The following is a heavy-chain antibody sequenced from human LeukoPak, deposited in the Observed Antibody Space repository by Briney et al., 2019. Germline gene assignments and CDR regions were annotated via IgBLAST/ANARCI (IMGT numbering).Heavy chain of an antibody. V-gene: IGHV4-34*01. J-gene: IGHJ6*03. CDR1: GGSFSGYY. CDR3: ARGSPYGSGSWGYYYYYYYMDV. D-gene: IGHD3-10*01. CDR2: INHSGST. Sequence: SETLSLTCAVYGGSFSGYYWSWIRQPPGKGLEWIGEINHSGSTNYNPSLKSRVTISVDTSKNQFSLKLSSVTAADTAVYYRARGSPYGSGSWGYYYYYYYMDVWGKGTTVTVSS.